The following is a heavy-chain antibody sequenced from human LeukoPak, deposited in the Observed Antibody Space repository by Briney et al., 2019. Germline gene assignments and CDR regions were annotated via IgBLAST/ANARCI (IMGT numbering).Heavy chain of an antibody. CDR3: ASISIYYYDSSGYFNTFDY. Sequence: PSETLSLTCAVYGGSFSGYYWSWIRQPPGKGLEWIGEINHSGSTNYNPSLKSRVTISVDTSKNQFSLKLSSVTAADTAVYYCASISIYYYDSSGYFNTFDYWGQGTLVTVSS. D-gene: IGHD3-22*01. CDR2: INHSGST. CDR1: GGSFSGYY. J-gene: IGHJ4*02. V-gene: IGHV4-34*01.